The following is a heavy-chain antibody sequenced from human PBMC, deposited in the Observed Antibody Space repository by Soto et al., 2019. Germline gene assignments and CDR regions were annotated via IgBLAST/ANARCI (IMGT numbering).Heavy chain of an antibody. J-gene: IGHJ4*02. D-gene: IGHD5-18*01. CDR2: IYYSGST. V-gene: IGHV4-59*08. Sequence: PSETLSLTCTVSGGSISSYYWSWIRQPPGKGLERIGYIYYSGSTNYNPSLKSRVTISVDASKHQFSLKLSSVPAADMAVYYCASRYGSCCGYCSQGTRVTVSS. CDR3: ASRYGSCCGY. CDR1: GGSISSYY.